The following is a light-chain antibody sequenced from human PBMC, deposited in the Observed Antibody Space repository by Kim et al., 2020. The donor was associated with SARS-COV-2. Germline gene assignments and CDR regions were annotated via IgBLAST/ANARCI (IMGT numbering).Light chain of an antibody. CDR1: SGSIASGY. CDR3: QSYFSNNVV. V-gene: IGLV6-57*03. Sequence: KTVTMSCTRSSGSIASGYVQWYQQRPGSAPTTVIYEDNKIPPGVPDRFSASIDSSSNSASLTISGLKTEDEADYYCQSYFSNNVVFGGGTQLTVL. CDR2: EDN. J-gene: IGLJ3*02.